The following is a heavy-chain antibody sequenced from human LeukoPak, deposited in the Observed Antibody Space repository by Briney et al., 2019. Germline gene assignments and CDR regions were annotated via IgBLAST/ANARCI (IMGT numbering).Heavy chain of an antibody. D-gene: IGHD6-19*01. Sequence: GGSLRLSCAASEFSVGSNYMTWVRQAPGKGLEWVSLIYSGGSTYYADSVKGRFTISRDNSKNTLYLQMNSLRAEDTAVYYCARLRGAVTGTDPFDYWGQGTLVTVSS. CDR2: IYSGGST. J-gene: IGHJ4*02. CDR1: EFSVGSNY. CDR3: ARLRGAVTGTDPFDY. V-gene: IGHV3-66*01.